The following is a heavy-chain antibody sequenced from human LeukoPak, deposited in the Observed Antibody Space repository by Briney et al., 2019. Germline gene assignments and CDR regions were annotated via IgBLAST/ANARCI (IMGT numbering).Heavy chain of an antibody. CDR3: ARDPTTYYYDSSGLTGAFDI. V-gene: IGHV3-74*01. D-gene: IGHD3-22*01. CDR1: GFTFSSYW. Sequence: GGSLRLSCAASGFTFSSYWMHWVRQAPGKGLVWVSRINSDGSSTSYADSVKGRFTISRDNAKNTLYLQMNSLRAEDTAVYYCARDPTTYYYDSSGLTGAFDIWGQGTMVTVSS. CDR2: INSDGSST. J-gene: IGHJ3*02.